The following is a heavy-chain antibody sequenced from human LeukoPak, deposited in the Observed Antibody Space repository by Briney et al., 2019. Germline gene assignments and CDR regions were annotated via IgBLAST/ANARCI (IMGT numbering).Heavy chain of an antibody. J-gene: IGHJ5*02. CDR2: IYSGGST. D-gene: IGHD3-16*01. CDR1: GFTVSSNY. CDR3: AKDLLDFGLNPNWFDP. Sequence: GGSLRLSCAASGFTVSSNYMSWVRQAPGKGLEWVSVIYSGGSTYYADSVKGRFTISRDNSKNTLYLQMNSLRAEDTAVYYCAKDLLDFGLNPNWFDPWGQGALVTVSA. V-gene: IGHV3-66*01.